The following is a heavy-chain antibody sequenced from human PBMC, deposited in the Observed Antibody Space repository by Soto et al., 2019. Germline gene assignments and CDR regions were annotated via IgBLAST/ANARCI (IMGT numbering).Heavy chain of an antibody. J-gene: IGHJ6*02. CDR3: ARLTTAHYYYYGMDV. V-gene: IGHV1-46*01. Sequence: GASVKVSCKASGYTFTSYYMHWVRQAPGQGLEWMGIINPSGGSTSYAQKFQGRVTMTRDTSTSTVYMELSSLRSEDTAVYYCARLTTAHYYYYGMDVWGQGTTVTVSS. CDR2: INPSGGST. CDR1: GYTFTSYY.